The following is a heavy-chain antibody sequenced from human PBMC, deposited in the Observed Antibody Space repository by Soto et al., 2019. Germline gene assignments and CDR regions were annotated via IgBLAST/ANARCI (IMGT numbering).Heavy chain of an antibody. CDR2: IIPIFGRA. CDR3: ARDGGASYYDSSGYAGVDY. Sequence: QVQLVQSGAEVKKPGSSVKVSCKASGGTFSSYAISWVRQAPGQGLEWMGGIIPIFGRANYAQKFQGRVTITADESTSTAYMELSSLRSEDTAVYYCARDGGASYYDSSGYAGVDYWGQGTLVTVSS. V-gene: IGHV1-69*01. J-gene: IGHJ4*02. CDR1: GGTFSSYA. D-gene: IGHD3-22*01.